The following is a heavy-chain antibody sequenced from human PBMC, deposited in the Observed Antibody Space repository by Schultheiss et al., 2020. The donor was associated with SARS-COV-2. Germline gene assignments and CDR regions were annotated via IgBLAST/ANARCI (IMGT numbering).Heavy chain of an antibody. J-gene: IGHJ6*02. Sequence: GGSLRLSCAASGFTFSSYAMHWVRQAPGKGLEWVSAISGSGGSTYYADSVKGRFTISRDNSKNTLYLQMNSLRAEDTAVYYCARDIVVVVAATSRGDYYGMDVWGQGTTVTVSS. V-gene: IGHV3-23*01. CDR3: ARDIVVVVAATSRGDYYGMDV. CDR2: ISGSGGST. CDR1: GFTFSSYA. D-gene: IGHD2-15*01.